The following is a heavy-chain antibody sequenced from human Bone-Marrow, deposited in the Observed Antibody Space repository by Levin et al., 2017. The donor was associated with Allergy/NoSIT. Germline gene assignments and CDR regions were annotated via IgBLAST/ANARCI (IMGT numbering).Heavy chain of an antibody. CDR3: ARVPKASYYGMDV. J-gene: IGHJ6*02. CDR2: MNLDGREK. CDR1: GFTFNSHW. V-gene: IGHV3-7*04. Sequence: GESLKISCAAFGFTFNSHWMSWVRQAPGKGLEWVANMNLDGREKYYVDSVKGRFTISRDNAKNSLFLQMNNLRAEDTAVYYCARVPKASYYGMDVWGQGTTVTVSS.